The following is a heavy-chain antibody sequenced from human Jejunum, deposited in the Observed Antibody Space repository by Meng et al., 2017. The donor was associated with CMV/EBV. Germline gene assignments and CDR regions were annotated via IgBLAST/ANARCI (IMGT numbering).Heavy chain of an antibody. Sequence: SGFTFSNYDINWVRHAPGKGLEWVSAISASGDTTYSADSVKGRFTISRDNSKNTLFLQMSSLRAEDTAVYYCTTDHVSRRLLLLLFWGQGTRVTVSS. V-gene: IGHV3-23*01. CDR1: GFTFSNYD. D-gene: IGHD3-10*01. J-gene: IGHJ4*01. CDR3: TTDHVSRRLLLLLF. CDR2: ISASGDTT.